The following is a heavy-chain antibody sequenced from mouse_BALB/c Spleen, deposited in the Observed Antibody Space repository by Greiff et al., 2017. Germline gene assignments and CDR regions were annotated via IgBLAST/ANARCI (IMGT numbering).Heavy chain of an antibody. CDR2: ISSGGGST. V-gene: IGHV5-12-1*01. D-gene: IGHD3-1*01. J-gene: IGHJ3*01. CDR3: ARQLGLSFAY. CDR1: GFAFSSYD. Sequence: DVKLVESGGGLVKPGGSLKLSCAASGFAFSSYDMSWVRQTPEKRLEWVAYISSGGGSTYYPDTVKGRFTISRDNAKNTLYLQMSSLKSEDTAMYYCARQLGLSFAYWGQGTLVTVSA.